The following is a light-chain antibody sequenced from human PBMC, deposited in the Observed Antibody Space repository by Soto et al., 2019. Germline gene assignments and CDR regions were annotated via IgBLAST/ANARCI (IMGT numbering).Light chain of an antibody. V-gene: IGKV3-15*01. CDR1: QTVASN. Sequence: IVMTQSPASLSVSPGDGATLSCRASQTVASNLAWYQQKPGQGPRLLIHGASTRAAGVPARFSGSGSGTDFTLTISSLQSEDFAVYYCQQYHNWPPQYTFGQGTKLQIK. CDR3: QQYHNWPPQYT. CDR2: GAS. J-gene: IGKJ2*01.